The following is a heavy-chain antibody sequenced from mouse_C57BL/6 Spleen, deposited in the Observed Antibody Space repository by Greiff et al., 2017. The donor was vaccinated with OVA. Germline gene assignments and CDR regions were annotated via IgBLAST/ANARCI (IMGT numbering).Heavy chain of an antibody. CDR2: INPNNGGT. CDR1: GYTFTDYN. J-gene: IGHJ3*01. V-gene: IGHV1-18*01. Sequence: EVKLLESGPELVKPGASVKIPCKASGYTFTDYNMDWVKQSHGKSLEWIGDINPNNGGTIYNQKFKGKATLTVDKSSSTAYMELRSLTSEDTAVYYCARSGNYDYDVAWFAYWGQGTLVTVSA. CDR3: ARSGNYDYDVAWFAY. D-gene: IGHD2-4*01.